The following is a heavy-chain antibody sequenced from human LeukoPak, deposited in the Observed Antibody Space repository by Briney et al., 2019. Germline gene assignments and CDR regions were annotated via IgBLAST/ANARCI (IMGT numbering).Heavy chain of an antibody. D-gene: IGHD3-3*01. CDR3: ARDFPDGDFWSGYYRGGYYFDY. J-gene: IGHJ4*02. V-gene: IGHV4-59*12. Sequence: SKTLSLTCTVSGGSISNYYWSWIRQPPGKGLEWIGYIYYSGSTNYNPSLKSRVTISVDTSKNQFSLKLSSVTAADTAVYYCARDFPDGDFWSGYYRGGYYFDYWGQGTLVTVSS. CDR1: GGSISNYY. CDR2: IYYSGST.